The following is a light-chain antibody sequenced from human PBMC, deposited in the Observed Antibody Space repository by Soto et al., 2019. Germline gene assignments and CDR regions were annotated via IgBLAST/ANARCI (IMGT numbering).Light chain of an antibody. CDR2: EVT. CDR3: SSYKFSTTLRV. CDR1: SNDIGAYNY. J-gene: IGLJ3*02. V-gene: IGLV2-14*01. Sequence: QSALTQPTSVSGSPGQSITISCTGNSNDIGAYNYVSWFQQHPGEAPKLIIFEVTHRPSGISTRFSGSKSGNTASLTISDLQAEDEALYYCSSYKFSTTLRVFGGGTKLTVL.